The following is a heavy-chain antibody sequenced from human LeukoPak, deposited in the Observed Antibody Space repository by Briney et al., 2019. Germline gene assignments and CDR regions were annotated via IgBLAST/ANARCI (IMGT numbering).Heavy chain of an antibody. CDR3: ARGGLMITFGGVIRGLRGWFDP. CDR1: GDSISSSSYY. V-gene: IGHV4-39*07. CDR2: INHSGST. D-gene: IGHD3-16*02. Sequence: SETLSLTCTVSGDSISSSSYYWSWIRQPPGKGLEWIGEINHSGSTNYNPSLKSRVTISVDTSKNQFSLKLSSVTAADTAVYYCARGGLMITFGGVIRGLRGWFDPWGQGTLVTVSS. J-gene: IGHJ5*02.